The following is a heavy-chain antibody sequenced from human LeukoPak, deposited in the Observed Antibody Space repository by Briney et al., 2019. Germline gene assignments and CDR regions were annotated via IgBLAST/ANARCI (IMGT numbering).Heavy chain of an antibody. CDR2: ISSSGRTI. D-gene: IGHD3-9*01. J-gene: IGHJ4*02. V-gene: IGHV3-48*03. CDR3: ARVSPADDILTGYSFDY. CDR1: GFTFSSYE. Sequence: PGGSLRLSCAASGFTFSSYEMNWVRQAPGKGLEWVSYISSSGRTIYYADSVKGRFTISRDNAKSSLYLQMNSLRAEDTAVYYCARVSPADDILTGYSFDYWGQGTLVTVSS.